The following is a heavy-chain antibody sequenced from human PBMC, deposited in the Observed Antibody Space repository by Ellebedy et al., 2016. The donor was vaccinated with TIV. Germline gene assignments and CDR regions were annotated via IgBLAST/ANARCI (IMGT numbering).Heavy chain of an antibody. Sequence: AASVKVSCKASGYTFSSYVMHWARRAPGQRLEWMGWINAGKGDTKYSQKLQGRVTITRDTSASIVYMELSSLSSEDAAVYYCARGGGYYQYMDVWGKGTTVTVSS. CDR3: ARGGGYYQYMDV. V-gene: IGHV1-3*01. J-gene: IGHJ6*03. D-gene: IGHD1-26*01. CDR1: GYTFSSYV. CDR2: INAGKGDT.